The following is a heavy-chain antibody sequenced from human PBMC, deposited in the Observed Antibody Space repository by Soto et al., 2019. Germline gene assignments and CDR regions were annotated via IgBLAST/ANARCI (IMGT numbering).Heavy chain of an antibody. V-gene: IGHV4-34*01. CDR1: GGSFSGYY. Sequence: SETLSLTCAVYGGSFSGYYWSWIRQPPGKGLEWIGEINHSGSTNYNPSLKSRVTISVDTSKNQFSLKLSSVTAADTAVYYCAREFFYDYWGQGTLVTVSS. CDR2: INHSGST. D-gene: IGHD3-3*01. CDR3: AREFFYDY. J-gene: IGHJ4*02.